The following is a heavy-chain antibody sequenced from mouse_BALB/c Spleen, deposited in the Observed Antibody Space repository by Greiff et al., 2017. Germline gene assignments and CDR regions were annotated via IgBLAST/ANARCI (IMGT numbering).Heavy chain of an antibody. V-gene: IGHV1-14*01. Sequence: VQLKESGPELVKPGASVKMSCKASGYTFTSYVMHWVKQKPGQGLEWIGYINPYNDGTKYNEKFKGKATLTSDKSSSTAYMELSSLTSEDSAVYYCARWGVRYAMDYWGQGTSVTVSS. CDR3: ARWGVRYAMDY. D-gene: IGHD2-14*01. CDR2: INPYNDGT. J-gene: IGHJ4*01. CDR1: GYTFTSYV.